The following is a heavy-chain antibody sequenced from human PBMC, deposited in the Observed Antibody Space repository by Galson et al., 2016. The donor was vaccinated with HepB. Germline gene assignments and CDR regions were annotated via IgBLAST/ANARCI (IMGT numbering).Heavy chain of an antibody. CDR1: GFSLSSYG. CDR2: IWDDGSNE. Sequence: SLRLSCAASGFSLSSYGMHWVRQAPGKGLEWVAVIWDDGSNENYADSVKGRFTISRDDSKNTLYLQMNSLRVEDTAVYYCARDVGAAPFDFWGQGTLVTVSS. CDR3: ARDVGAAPFDF. V-gene: IGHV3-33*01. J-gene: IGHJ4*02. D-gene: IGHD1-26*01.